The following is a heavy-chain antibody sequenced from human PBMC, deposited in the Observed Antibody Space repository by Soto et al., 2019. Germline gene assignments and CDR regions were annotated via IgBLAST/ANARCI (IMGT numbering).Heavy chain of an antibody. CDR1: GGSFSGYY. V-gene: IGHV4-34*01. J-gene: IGHJ6*02. Sequence: PSETLSLTCAVYGGSFSGYYWSWIRQPPGTGLEWIGEINHSGSTNYNPSLKSRVTISVDTSKNQFSLKLSSVTAADTAVYYCARNSRTDYGDSFYTYDGMDVWGQGTTVTVSS. CDR2: INHSGST. CDR3: ARNSRTDYGDSFYTYDGMDV. D-gene: IGHD4-17*01.